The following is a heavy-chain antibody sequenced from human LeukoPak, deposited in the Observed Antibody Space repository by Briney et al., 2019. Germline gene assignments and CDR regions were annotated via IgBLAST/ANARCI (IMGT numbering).Heavy chain of an antibody. CDR1: GDSISSSRSY. CDR3: ARDGFVVVPAAMGPPYYYYYMDV. Sequence: SETLSLTCTVSGDSISSSRSYWGWIRQPPGEGLEWIGSIYYSGSTYYNTSLKSRVTISVDTSKNQFSLKLSSVTAADTAVYYCARDGFVVVPAAMGPPYYYYYMDVWGKGTTVTISS. CDR2: IYYSGST. V-gene: IGHV4-39*07. D-gene: IGHD2-2*01. J-gene: IGHJ6*03.